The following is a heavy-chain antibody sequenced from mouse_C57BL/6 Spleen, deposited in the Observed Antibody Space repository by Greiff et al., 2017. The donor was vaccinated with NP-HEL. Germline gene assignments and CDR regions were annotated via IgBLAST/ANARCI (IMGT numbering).Heavy chain of an antibody. CDR2: ISSGSSTI. CDR3: AIDPDGY. CDR1: GFTFSDYG. J-gene: IGHJ2*01. V-gene: IGHV5-17*01. Sequence: EVQLQESGGGLVKPGGSLKLSCAASGFTFSDYGMHWVRQAPEKGLEWVAYISSGSSTIYYADTVKGRFTISRDNAKNTLFLQMTSLRSEDTAMYYCAIDPDGYWGQGTTLTVSS.